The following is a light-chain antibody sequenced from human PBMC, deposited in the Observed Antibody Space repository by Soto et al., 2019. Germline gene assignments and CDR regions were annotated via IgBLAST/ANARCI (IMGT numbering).Light chain of an antibody. CDR3: QQYYSTPRT. CDR1: QSVLYSSNNKNY. Sequence: DIVMTQSPDSLAVSLGERATINCKSSQSVLYSSNNKNYLAWYQQKPGQPPKLLIYWASTRESGVPDRFSGSASGTDFTLTISSLQAEDVAVYYCQQYYSTPRTFGQGTKLEIK. J-gene: IGKJ2*01. V-gene: IGKV4-1*01. CDR2: WAS.